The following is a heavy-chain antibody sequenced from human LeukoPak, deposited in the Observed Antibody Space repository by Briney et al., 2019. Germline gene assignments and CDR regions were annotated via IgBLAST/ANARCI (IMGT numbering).Heavy chain of an antibody. J-gene: IGHJ5*02. V-gene: IGHV3-15*01. CDR3: TTDLGFQGLDP. CDR1: GFTFSHYA. Sequence: PGGSLRLSCEASGFTFSHYAIHWVRQAPGKGLEWVGRIKSKTDGGTTDYAAPVKGRFTISRDDSKNTLYLQMNSLKTEDTAVYYSTTDLGFQGLDPWRQGTLVTVSS. CDR2: IKSKTDGGTT.